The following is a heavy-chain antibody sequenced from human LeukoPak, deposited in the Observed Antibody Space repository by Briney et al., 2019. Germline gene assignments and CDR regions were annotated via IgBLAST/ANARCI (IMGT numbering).Heavy chain of an antibody. D-gene: IGHD3-22*01. Sequence: ASVMVSCKASGYTFTGYYMHWVRQAPGQGLEWMGWINPNSGGTNYAQKIQGRVTITRDTYISTPYMELSRLRSDDTAVYYCARVSSCYFLPTDVWGQGTTVTVSS. CDR2: INPNSGGT. CDR3: ARVSSCYFLPTDV. V-gene: IGHV1-2*02. CDR1: GYTFTGYY. J-gene: IGHJ6*02.